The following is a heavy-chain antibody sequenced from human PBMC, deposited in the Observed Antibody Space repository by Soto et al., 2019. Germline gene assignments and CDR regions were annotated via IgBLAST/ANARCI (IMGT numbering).Heavy chain of an antibody. CDR1: GGTFSNHA. Sequence: SVKVSCKASGGTFSNHAISWVRQAPGQGLEWVRGIIPMFPTADYAQGFQGRVTITADDSTTTVYMELSGLRSEDTAMYYCARDDATYCGGDCYRYFYYGMDVWGQGTTVTVSS. V-gene: IGHV1-69*13. CDR2: IIPMFPTA. D-gene: IGHD2-21*02. CDR3: ARDDATYCGGDCYRYFYYGMDV. J-gene: IGHJ6*02.